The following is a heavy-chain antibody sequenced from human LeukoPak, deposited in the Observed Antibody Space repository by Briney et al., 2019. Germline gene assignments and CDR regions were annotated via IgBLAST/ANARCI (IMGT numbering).Heavy chain of an antibody. CDR1: GFTFDDYA. CDR2: ISWNSGSI. CDR3: AKDARIYGDYYHSTPYFDY. D-gene: IGHD4-17*01. V-gene: IGHV3-9*03. J-gene: IGHJ4*02. Sequence: GGSLRLSCAASGFTFDDYAMHWVRQAPGKGLEWVSGISWNSGSIGYADSVKGRFTISRDNAKNSLYLQMNSLRAEDMALYYCAKDARIYGDYYHSTPYFDYWGQGTLVTVSS.